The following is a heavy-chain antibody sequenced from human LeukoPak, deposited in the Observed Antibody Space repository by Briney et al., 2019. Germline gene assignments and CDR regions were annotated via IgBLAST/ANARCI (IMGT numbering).Heavy chain of an antibody. D-gene: IGHD3-10*01. J-gene: IGHJ4*02. V-gene: IGHV3-48*03. Sequence: GGSLRLSCAASGFTFSSYEMNWVRQAPGKGLEWVSYISSSGSTIYYADSVKGRLTISRDNAKNSLYLQMNSLRAEDTAVYYCARGSRITQYWGQGTLVTVSS. CDR2: ISSSGSTI. CDR3: ARGSRITQY. CDR1: GFTFSSYE.